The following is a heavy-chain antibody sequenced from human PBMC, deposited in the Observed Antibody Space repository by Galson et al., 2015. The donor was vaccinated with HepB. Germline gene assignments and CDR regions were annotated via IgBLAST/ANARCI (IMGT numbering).Heavy chain of an antibody. CDR3: ARGVIGYFDY. V-gene: IGHV3-7*03. J-gene: IGHJ4*02. CDR1: GFTFSSYR. Sequence: SLRLSCADSGFTFSSYRMSWVRQAPGKGLEWVANIKQDGSEKYYVDSVKGRFTISRDNAKNSLYLQMNSLRAEDTAVYYCARGVIGYFDYWGQGTLVTVSS. D-gene: IGHD3-22*01. CDR2: IKQDGSEK.